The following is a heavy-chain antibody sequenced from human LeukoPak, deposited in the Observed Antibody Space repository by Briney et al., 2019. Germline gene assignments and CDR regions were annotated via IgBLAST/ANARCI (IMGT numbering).Heavy chain of an antibody. V-gene: IGHV3-23*01. CDR1: GFSFSSFA. CDR3: TKDPNGDYIGAFDP. J-gene: IGHJ5*02. CDR2: ITGGHYAT. Sequence: GGSLRLSCAASGFSFSSFAMTWVRQAPGKGLEWVSSITGGHYATYNTDSIKGRFTISRDNAKNTLYLQMNSLRADDAAIYYCTKDPNGDYIGAFDPWGQGTLVTVSS. D-gene: IGHD4-17*01.